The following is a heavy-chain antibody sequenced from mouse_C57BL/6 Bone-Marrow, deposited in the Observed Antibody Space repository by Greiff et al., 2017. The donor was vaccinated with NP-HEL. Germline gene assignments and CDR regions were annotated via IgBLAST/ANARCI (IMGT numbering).Heavy chain of an antibody. CDR1: GYNFTSYW. Sequence: QVQLQQPGAELVKPGASVQLSCKASGYNFTSYWMHWVKQRPGRGLEWIGRIDPNSGGTKYNEKFKSKATLTVDKPTSTAYMQLSSLTSEDSAVYYCARAVVATNYAMDYWGQGTSVTVSS. V-gene: IGHV1-72*01. D-gene: IGHD1-1*01. CDR2: IDPNSGGT. J-gene: IGHJ4*01. CDR3: ARAVVATNYAMDY.